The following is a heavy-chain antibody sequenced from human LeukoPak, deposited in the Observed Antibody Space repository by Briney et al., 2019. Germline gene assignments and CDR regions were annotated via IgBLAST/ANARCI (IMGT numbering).Heavy chain of an antibody. J-gene: IGHJ1*01. CDR2: ISWDGGST. Sequence: GGYLRLSCAASGFTFDDYDMHWVRQAPGKGLEWVSLISWDGGSTYYADSVKGRFTISRDNSKNSLYLQMNSLRAEDTALYYCAKDESPSVRGGAPDGDFQHWGQGTLVTVSS. V-gene: IGHV3-43D*03. CDR3: AKDESPSVRGGAPDGDFQH. CDR1: GFTFDDYD. D-gene: IGHD4-23*01.